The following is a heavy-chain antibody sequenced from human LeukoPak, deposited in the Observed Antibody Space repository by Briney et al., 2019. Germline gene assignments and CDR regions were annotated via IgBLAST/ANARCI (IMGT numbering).Heavy chain of an antibody. V-gene: IGHV3-30-3*01. CDR3: ARFGDIAVAGNDRY. CDR1: GFTFSSYA. D-gene: IGHD6-19*01. J-gene: IGHJ4*02. CDR2: ISYDGSNK. Sequence: GRSLRLSCAASGFTFSSYAMHWVRQAPGKGLEWVAVISYDGSNKYYADSVKGRFTISRDNSKNTLYLQMNSLRAEDTAVYYCARFGDIAVAGNDRYWGQGTLVTVSS.